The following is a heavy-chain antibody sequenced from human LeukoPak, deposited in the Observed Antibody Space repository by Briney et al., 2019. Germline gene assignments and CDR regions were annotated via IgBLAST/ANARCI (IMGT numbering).Heavy chain of an antibody. CDR3: AKGCTTGRSPNYYFDY. J-gene: IGHJ4*02. D-gene: IGHD1-1*01. V-gene: IGHV3-23*01. CDR2: ISGSGGST. Sequence: GGSLRLSCAASGFTFSSYAMIWVRQAPGKGLEWVSAISGSGGSTYYADSMKGRFTISRDNSKNTLYLQMNSLRAEDTAVYYCAKGCTTGRSPNYYFDYWGQGTLVTVSS. CDR1: GFTFSSYA.